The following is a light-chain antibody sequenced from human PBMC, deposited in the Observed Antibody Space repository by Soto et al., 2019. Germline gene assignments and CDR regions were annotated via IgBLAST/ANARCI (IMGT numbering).Light chain of an antibody. CDR1: SSDVGGYDY. J-gene: IGLJ1*01. CDR3: TSYTGDDFTFI. V-gene: IGLV2-14*03. CDR2: EVS. Sequence: QSVLTQPASVSGSPGQSITISCTGTSSDVGGYDYVSWYQQHPGRAPKLIIFEVSKRPSGVPDRFSGSKSGNTASLIVSGLQPDDEAEYHCTSYTGDDFTFIFGTGTKVTVL.